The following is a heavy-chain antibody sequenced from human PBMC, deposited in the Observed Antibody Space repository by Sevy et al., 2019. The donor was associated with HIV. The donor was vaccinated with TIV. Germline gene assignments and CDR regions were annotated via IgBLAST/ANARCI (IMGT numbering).Heavy chain of an antibody. CDR1: GFTFSSYV. CDR3: AGGGGYCGGDCYSIDY. Sequence: GGSLRLSCAASGFTFSSYVMHWVRQAPGKGLEWVALLWYDGTIKYYADSVKGGFTISRDNSKNTLFLQMNSLTPEDTAVYYCAGGGGYCGGDCYSIDYWGQGALVTVSS. V-gene: IGHV3-33*08. D-gene: IGHD2-21*02. CDR2: LWYDGTIK. J-gene: IGHJ4*02.